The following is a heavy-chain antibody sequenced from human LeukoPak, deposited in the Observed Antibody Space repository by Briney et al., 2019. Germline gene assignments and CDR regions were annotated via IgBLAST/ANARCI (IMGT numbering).Heavy chain of an antibody. D-gene: IGHD3-22*01. V-gene: IGHV3-30*02. CDR3: AKAGWYYYDSSGYGYYYYYMDV. CDR2: IRYDGSNK. Sequence: PGRSLRLSCAASGFTFSSYGMHWVRQAPGKGLEWVAFIRYDGSNKYYADSVKGRFTISRDNSKNTLYLQMNSLRAEDTAVYYCAKAGWYYYDSSGYGYYYYYMDVWGKGTTVTISS. CDR1: GFTFSSYG. J-gene: IGHJ6*03.